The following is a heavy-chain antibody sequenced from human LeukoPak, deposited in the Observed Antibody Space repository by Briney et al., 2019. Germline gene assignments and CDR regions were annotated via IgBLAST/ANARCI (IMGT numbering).Heavy chain of an antibody. CDR1: GYTFTSYG. Sequence: ASVMVSCKASGYTFTSYGISWVRQAPGQGLEWMGWISAYNGNTNYAQKLQGRVTMTTDTSTSTAYMELRSLRSDDTAVYYCARDRPPTGTTRGDYWGQGTLVTVSS. V-gene: IGHV1-18*01. D-gene: IGHD1-1*01. CDR3: ARDRPPTGTTRGDY. CDR2: ISAYNGNT. J-gene: IGHJ4*02.